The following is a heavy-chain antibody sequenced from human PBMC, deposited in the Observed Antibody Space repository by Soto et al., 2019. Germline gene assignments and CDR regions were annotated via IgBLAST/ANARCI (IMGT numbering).Heavy chain of an antibody. CDR1: GGSISSGGYY. CDR3: ARDRDTAMAGPLAGFDH. CDR2: IYYSGST. V-gene: IGHV4-31*03. D-gene: IGHD5-18*01. J-gene: IGHJ4*02. Sequence: SETLSLTCTVSGGSISSGGYYWSWIRQHPGKGLEWIGYIYYSGSTYYNPSLKSRVTISVDTSKNQFSLKLSSVTAADTAVYYCARDRDTAMAGPLAGFDHWGQGTLVTVSS.